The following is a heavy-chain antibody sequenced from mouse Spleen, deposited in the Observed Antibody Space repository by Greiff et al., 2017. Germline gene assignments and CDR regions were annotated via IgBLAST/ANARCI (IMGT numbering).Heavy chain of an antibody. D-gene: IGHD1-1*02. V-gene: IGHV1-28*01. CDR1: GYSFTSYY. CDR3: AREEAYGG. Sequence: EVQLQQSGPELMKPGASVKISCKASGYSFTSYYMHWVKQSHGKSLEWIGYIDPFNGGTSYNQKFKGKATLTVDKSSSTAYMHLSSLTSEDSAVYYCAREEAYGGWGQGTLVTVSA. CDR2: IDPFNGGT. J-gene: IGHJ3*02.